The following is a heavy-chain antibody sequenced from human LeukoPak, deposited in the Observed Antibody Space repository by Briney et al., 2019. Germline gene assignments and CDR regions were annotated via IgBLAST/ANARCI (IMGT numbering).Heavy chain of an antibody. CDR3: ARDHGGYQLPFGY. CDR2: ISSSSSYI. CDR1: GFTFSSYA. D-gene: IGHD5-12*01. Sequence: GGSLRLSCAASGFTFSSYAMNWVRQAPGKGLEWVSSISSSSSYIYYADSVKGRFTISRDNAKNSLYLQMNSLRAEDTAVYYCARDHGGYQLPFGYWGQGTLVTVSS. V-gene: IGHV3-21*01. J-gene: IGHJ4*02.